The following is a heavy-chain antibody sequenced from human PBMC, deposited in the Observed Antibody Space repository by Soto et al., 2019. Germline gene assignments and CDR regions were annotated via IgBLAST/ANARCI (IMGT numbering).Heavy chain of an antibody. D-gene: IGHD6-13*01. V-gene: IGHV2-5*02. CDR2: ISWDDDK. Sequence: QITLKESGPTLVKPTQTLTLTCTFSGFSLSTSGVGVGWIRQPPGKALEWLALISWDDDKLYSPSLKSRLTLTKDTSKNQVVLTMTNMDPVDIAAYYCAQRGHRGSWDYWGQGTLVTVSS. CDR1: GFSLSTSGVG. CDR3: AQRGHRGSWDY. J-gene: IGHJ4*02.